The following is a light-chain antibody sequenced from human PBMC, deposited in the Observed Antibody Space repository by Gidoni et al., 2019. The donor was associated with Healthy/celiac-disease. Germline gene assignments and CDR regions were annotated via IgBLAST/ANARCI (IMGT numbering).Light chain of an antibody. CDR3: QQYGSSPPET. Sequence: EIVLTQSPGTLSLSPGERATLSCRASQSVSSSYLAWYQQKPGQAPRLLIYGASSRATGIPDSFSGSGSGTDFTLTISRLEPEDFAVYYCQQYGSSPPETFGQXTKVEIK. CDR2: GAS. J-gene: IGKJ1*01. V-gene: IGKV3-20*01. CDR1: QSVSSSY.